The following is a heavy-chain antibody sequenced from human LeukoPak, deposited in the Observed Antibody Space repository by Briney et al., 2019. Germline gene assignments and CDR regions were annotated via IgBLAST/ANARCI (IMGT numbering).Heavy chain of an antibody. CDR2: ITGSGDNT. Sequence: GGTLRLSCAASGFTFSTFGLSWVRQAPGKGLEWVSTITGSGDNTYYADSVKGRFIISRDNSKNTLYLQMNSLRAEDTAVYYCAKDDGYCTTPNCYADFDDWGQGTLVSVSS. V-gene: IGHV3-23*01. CDR3: AKDDGYCTTPNCYADFDD. CDR1: GFTFSTFG. D-gene: IGHD2-2*01. J-gene: IGHJ4*02.